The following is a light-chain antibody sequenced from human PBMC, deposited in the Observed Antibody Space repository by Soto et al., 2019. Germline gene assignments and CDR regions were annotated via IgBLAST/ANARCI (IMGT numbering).Light chain of an antibody. CDR3: HQYHDWPQKYT. Sequence: EIEMTQSPAALSVSAGDRATLSCRASQSVSSNFVWYQQKPGQAPRLLIYAASARATGGPARFRGSGSGTEFTLTISSLQSEDYAVYSCHQYHDWPQKYTFGQGTKLQIK. V-gene: IGKV3-15*01. CDR2: AAS. CDR1: QSVSSN. J-gene: IGKJ2*01.